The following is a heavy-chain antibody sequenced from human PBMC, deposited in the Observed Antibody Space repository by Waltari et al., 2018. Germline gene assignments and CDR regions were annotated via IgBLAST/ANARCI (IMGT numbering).Heavy chain of an antibody. D-gene: IGHD2-21*01. CDR2: ISPIFGTA. V-gene: IGHV1-69*13. CDR1: GGTFTSFA. Sequence: QVQLVQSGAEVKKPGSSVKVSCKASGGTFTSFAIRWVRQAHGQGFEWMGGISPIFGTANDAQKFQGRDTITADESTSTAYMELSSLRSEDTAVYYCAREPDCGGDCYSASAFDIWGQGTMVTVSS. J-gene: IGHJ3*02. CDR3: AREPDCGGDCYSASAFDI.